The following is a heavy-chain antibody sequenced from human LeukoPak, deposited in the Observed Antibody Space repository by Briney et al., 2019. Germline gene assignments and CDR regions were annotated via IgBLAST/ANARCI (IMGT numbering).Heavy chain of an antibody. D-gene: IGHD3-16*01. CDR1: GYTFTSYG. Sequence: GASVKVSCKASGYTFTSYGISWVRQAPGQGLEWMGWINPNTGGTNCARRFQGRVTMTRDTSISTAYMDLSSLRSDDTAVYYCARDFSANPMIVSSYWGQGTLVTVSS. CDR2: INPNTGGT. J-gene: IGHJ4*02. CDR3: ARDFSANPMIVSSY. V-gene: IGHV1-2*02.